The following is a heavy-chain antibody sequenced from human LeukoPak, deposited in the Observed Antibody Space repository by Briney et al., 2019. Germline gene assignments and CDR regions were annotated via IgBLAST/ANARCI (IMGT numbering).Heavy chain of an antibody. CDR2: ISAYNGNT. J-gene: IGHJ4*02. Sequence: ASVKVSCKASGYTFTSYGISWVRQAPGQGLEWMGWISAYNGNTTYAQKLQGRVTMTTDTSTSTAYMELRSLRSDDTAVYYCARVLNTNMGASYFDYWGQGTLVTVSS. CDR1: GYTFTSYG. V-gene: IGHV1-18*01. CDR3: ARVLNTNMGASYFDY. D-gene: IGHD1-26*01.